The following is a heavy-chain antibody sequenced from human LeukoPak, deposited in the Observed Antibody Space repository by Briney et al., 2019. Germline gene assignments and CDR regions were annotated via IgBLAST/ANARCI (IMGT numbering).Heavy chain of an antibody. J-gene: IGHJ4*02. V-gene: IGHV4-59*01. Sequence: SETLSLTCTVSGGSISSYFWSWVRQPPGKGLEWIAYIYYSGSTNYNPSLKSRVTISVDTAKNQFSLKLNAVTAADTAVYYCARDRELGYWGQGTLVTVSS. CDR1: GGSISSYF. CDR3: ARDRELGY. CDR2: IYYSGST. D-gene: IGHD3-10*01.